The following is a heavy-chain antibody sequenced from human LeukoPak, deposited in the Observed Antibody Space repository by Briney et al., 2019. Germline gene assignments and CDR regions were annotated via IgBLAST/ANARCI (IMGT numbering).Heavy chain of an antibody. V-gene: IGHV4-34*01. CDR1: GGSFSGYY. D-gene: IGHD3-16*02. Sequence: SETLSLTCAVYGGSFSGYYWSWIRQPPGKGLEWIGEINHSGSTYYNPSLKSRVTISVDTSKNQFSLKLSSVTAADTAVYYCARLPFMITFGGVISDYWGQGTLVTVSS. J-gene: IGHJ4*02. CDR3: ARLPFMITFGGVISDY. CDR2: INHSGST.